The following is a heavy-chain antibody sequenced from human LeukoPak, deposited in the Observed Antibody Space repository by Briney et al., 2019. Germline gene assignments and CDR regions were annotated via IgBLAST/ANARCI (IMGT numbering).Heavy chain of an antibody. D-gene: IGHD1-26*01. CDR1: GFTFSSNA. J-gene: IGHJ4*02. CDR2: ISASGSST. CDR3: TKLPYIGSYSVEY. Sequence: GGSLRLSCAASGFTFSSNAMSWVRQAPGKGLEWVSAISASGSSTYYADSVKGRFTISRDNSKNTLYLQMNSLRAEDTAVYYCTKLPYIGSYSVEYWGQGTLVTVSS. V-gene: IGHV3-23*01.